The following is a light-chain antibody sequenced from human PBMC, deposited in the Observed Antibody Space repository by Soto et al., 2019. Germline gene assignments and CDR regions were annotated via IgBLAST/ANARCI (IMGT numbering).Light chain of an antibody. CDR1: SSDVGGYNY. J-gene: IGLJ2*01. V-gene: IGLV2-14*01. CDR2: DVT. CDR3: GSYTSSSTVL. Sequence: QSVLTQPASVSGSPGQSITISCTGTSSDVGGYNYVSWYQQHPGKAPKLMIYDVTNRPSGVSNRFSGSKSGSTASLTISGLQAEDEADYYCGSYTSSSTVLFGGGTKLTVL.